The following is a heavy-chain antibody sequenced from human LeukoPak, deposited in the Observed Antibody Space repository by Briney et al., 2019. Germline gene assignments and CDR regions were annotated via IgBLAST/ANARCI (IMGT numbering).Heavy chain of an antibody. CDR3: AKAMSTDHYDSRGFYRVDFDS. D-gene: IGHD3-22*01. Sequence: GGSLRLSCAASGFTFSTYAMSWVRQAPGKGLEWVSALTNSGGSGGVTYYVDSVKGRFIISRDNSKSTLYLQLSSLRAEDTAVYYCAKAMSTDHYDSRGFYRVDFDSWGQGTLVTVSS. V-gene: IGHV3-23*01. CDR1: GFTFSTYA. J-gene: IGHJ4*02. CDR2: LTNSGGSGGVT.